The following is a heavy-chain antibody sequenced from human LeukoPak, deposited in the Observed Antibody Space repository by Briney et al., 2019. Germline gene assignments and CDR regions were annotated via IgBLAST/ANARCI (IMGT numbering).Heavy chain of an antibody. CDR2: ISGSGGST. CDR1: GFTFSSYA. D-gene: IGHD3-22*01. Sequence: GGSLRLSCAASGFTFSSYAMSWVRQAPGKGLEWVSAISGSGGSTYYADSVKGRFTTSRDNSKNTLYLQMNSLRAEDTAVYYCAKDASYYYDSSGYYLWGQGTLVTVSS. V-gene: IGHV3-23*01. J-gene: IGHJ5*02. CDR3: AKDASYYYDSSGYYL.